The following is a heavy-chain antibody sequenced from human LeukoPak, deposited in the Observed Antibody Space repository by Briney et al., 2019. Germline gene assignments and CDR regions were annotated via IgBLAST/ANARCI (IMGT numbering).Heavy chain of an antibody. Sequence: GGSLRLSCAASGFTFSTYGMHWVRQAPGKGLEWVAVISYDGSNKYYADSVKGRFTISRDNSKNTLYLQMNSLRAEDTAVYYCAKDSIAVAGTSRGAFDIWGQGTMVTVSS. CDR2: ISYDGSNK. CDR3: AKDSIAVAGTSRGAFDI. V-gene: IGHV3-30*18. CDR1: GFTFSTYG. D-gene: IGHD6-19*01. J-gene: IGHJ3*02.